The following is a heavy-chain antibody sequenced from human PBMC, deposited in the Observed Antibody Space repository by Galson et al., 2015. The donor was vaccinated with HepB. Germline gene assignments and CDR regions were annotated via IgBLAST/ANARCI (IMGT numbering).Heavy chain of an antibody. Sequence: SLRLSCATSTFSFGKYDMHWIRQKRGKGLEWVSRIDSSGQTYYAASVKGRFTISRDGVKDSLYLEINDLRVEDTALYYCASGNPYRSTSELNYWGQGTLVTVSS. CDR3: ASGNPYRSTSELNY. J-gene: IGHJ4*02. CDR2: IDSSGQT. CDR1: TFSFGKYD. D-gene: IGHD2-2*01. V-gene: IGHV3-13*04.